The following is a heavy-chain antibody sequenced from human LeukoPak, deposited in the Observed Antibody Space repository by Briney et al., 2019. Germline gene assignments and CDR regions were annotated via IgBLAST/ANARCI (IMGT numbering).Heavy chain of an antibody. V-gene: IGHV4-38-2*01. J-gene: IGHJ4*02. CDR3: ARNDGSGYFDY. CDR2: VYHSGST. D-gene: IGHD3-22*01. Sequence: SETLSLTCAVSDYSISSGNYWGWIRQPPGKGLEWIGSVYHSGSTHYSPSLKSRVTIAVDTSKNQFSLKLSSVTAADTAVYYCARNDGSGYFDYWGQGTLVTVSS. CDR1: DYSISSGNY.